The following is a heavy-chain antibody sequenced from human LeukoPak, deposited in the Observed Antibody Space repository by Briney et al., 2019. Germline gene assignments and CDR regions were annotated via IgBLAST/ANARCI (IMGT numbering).Heavy chain of an antibody. CDR2: IYYSGGH. Sequence: SETLSLTRIVSRGSLISSSYYWGWIRHPPGKGLGCLGFIYYSGGHFYNPSLKSRVPISVNTSKNQYSLKLSSVTAADTAVYYCARLVVPAAMSPKGLYYFDYWGEGTLVTVSS. CDR1: RGSLISSSYY. CDR3: ARLVVPAAMSPKGLYYFDY. D-gene: IGHD2-2*01. V-gene: IGHV4-39*01. J-gene: IGHJ4*02.